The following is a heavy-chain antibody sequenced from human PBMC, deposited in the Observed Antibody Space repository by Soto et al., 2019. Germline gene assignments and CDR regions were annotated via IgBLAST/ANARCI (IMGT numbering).Heavy chain of an antibody. D-gene: IGHD3-10*01. J-gene: IGHJ4*02. CDR1: GFTFSSYG. CDR2: IWYDGSNK. V-gene: IGHV3-33*01. CDR3: ARVEPYYYGPGCIDY. Sequence: GGSLRLSCAASGFTFSSYGMHWVRQAPGKGLEWVAVIWYDGSNKDYAETEKGRITISRDNSKNTLYLQMYSLGAEDTAVYYCARVEPYYYGPGCIDYWGQGT.